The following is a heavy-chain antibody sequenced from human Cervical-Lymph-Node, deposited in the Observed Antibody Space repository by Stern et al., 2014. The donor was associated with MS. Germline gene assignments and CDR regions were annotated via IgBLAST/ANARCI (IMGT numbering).Heavy chain of an antibody. CDR1: GYSFSTYA. Sequence: QVQLLQPGAEVKKPGASVKVSCKASGYSFSTYAMHWLRQAPGHRPEWMGWINGGNGKTKSSQKFQGGVTLTRDTSASTVYMELNSLRSEDTAVYYCARGRGYYFDYWGQGTLVTVSS. CDR2: INGGNGKT. CDR3: ARGRGYYFDY. V-gene: IGHV1-3*01. J-gene: IGHJ4*02.